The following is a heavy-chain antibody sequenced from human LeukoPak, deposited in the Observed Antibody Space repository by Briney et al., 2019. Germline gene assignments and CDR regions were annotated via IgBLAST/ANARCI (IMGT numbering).Heavy chain of an antibody. Sequence: TPSETLSLTCTVSGGSISSSSYYWSWIRQPPGKGLEWIGEINHSGSTNYNPSLKSRVTISVDTSKNQFSLKLSSVTAADTAVYYCASFGVCSTSCYPAFDIWGQGTMVTVSS. V-gene: IGHV4-39*07. CDR3: ASFGVCSTSCYPAFDI. D-gene: IGHD2-2*01. CDR1: GGSISSSSYY. J-gene: IGHJ3*02. CDR2: INHSGST.